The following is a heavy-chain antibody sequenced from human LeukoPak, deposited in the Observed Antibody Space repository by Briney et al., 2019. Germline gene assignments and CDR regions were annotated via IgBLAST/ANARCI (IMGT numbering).Heavy chain of an antibody. J-gene: IGHJ4*02. CDR1: GFNFSIFW. D-gene: IGHD2-8*01. Sequence: GGSLRLSCAASGFNFSIFWMTWVRQAPGKGLEWVANINEDGTEKYYVGSVRGRFTISRDNTKKSLDLQMHSLRAEDTAVYYCAPDNGGDFDYWGQGILVTVSS. CDR2: INEDGTEK. V-gene: IGHV3-7*03. CDR3: APDNGGDFDY.